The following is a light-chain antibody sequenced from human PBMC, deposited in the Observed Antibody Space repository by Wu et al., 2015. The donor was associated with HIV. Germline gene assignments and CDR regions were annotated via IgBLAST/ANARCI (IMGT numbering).Light chain of an antibody. CDR3: HQHNNWPWT. J-gene: IGKJ1*01. CDR1: QSVSRN. CDR2: GAS. Sequence: IVMTQSPGTLSVSPGERATLTCRASQSVSRNLAWYQQKPGQAPRLLMYGASTRATGIPARFSGSGSRTEFTLTISSLQSEDFVVYYCHQHNNWPWTFGQGTKVDIK. V-gene: IGKV3-15*01.